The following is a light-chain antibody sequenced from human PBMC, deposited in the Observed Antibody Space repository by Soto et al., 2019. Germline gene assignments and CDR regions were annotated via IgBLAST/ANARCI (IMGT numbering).Light chain of an antibody. CDR1: SSNIGAGYD. J-gene: IGLJ1*01. CDR2: GNS. Sequence: QSVLTQPPSVSGAPGQRVTISCTGSSSNIGAGYDVHWYQQLPGTAPKVLIYGNSNRPSGVPDRFSGSKSGTSASLAITGLQAEDEADYSCQSYDGSLSGYVFGTGTKVTVL. V-gene: IGLV1-40*01. CDR3: QSYDGSLSGYV.